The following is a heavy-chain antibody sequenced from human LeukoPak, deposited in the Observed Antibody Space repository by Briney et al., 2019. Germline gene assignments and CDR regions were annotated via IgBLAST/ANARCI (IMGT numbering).Heavy chain of an antibody. V-gene: IGHV4-39*07. Sequence: SETLSLTCSVSGGSISSGSKYWVWIRQPPGKTLEWIGSIYSSGSTYYNSSLKSRVFILMVTSKNHFSLTLTSVTAADTALYYCASSDGYGLVDIWGQGTMVTFSS. CDR3: ASSDGYGLVDI. CDR1: GGSISSGSKY. J-gene: IGHJ3*02. CDR2: IYSSGST. D-gene: IGHD3-10*01.